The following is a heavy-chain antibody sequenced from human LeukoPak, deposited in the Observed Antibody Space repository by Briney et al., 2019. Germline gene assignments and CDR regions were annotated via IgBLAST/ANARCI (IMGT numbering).Heavy chain of an antibody. CDR1: GYSISSGYY. Sequence: SETLSLTCAVSGYSISSGYYWGWIRQPPGKGLEWIGTIYYSGTTYYNPSLESRVTISEDTSKNQFSLTLRSVTAADTAVYYRARQISDYYYYYIDVWGKGTTVTVSS. CDR2: IYYSGTT. CDR3: ARQISDYYYYYIDV. V-gene: IGHV4-38-2*01. J-gene: IGHJ6*03. D-gene: IGHD3-3*01.